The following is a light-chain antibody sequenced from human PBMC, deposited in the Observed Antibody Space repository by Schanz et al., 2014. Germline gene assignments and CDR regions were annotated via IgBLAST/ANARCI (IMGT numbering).Light chain of an antibody. J-gene: IGKJ2*01. CDR3: QQYNNWPPYT. V-gene: IGKV3-15*01. CDR2: GAS. CDR1: QSVSSN. Sequence: EIVMTQSPATLSVSPGERATLSCRASQSVSSNLAWYQQKPGQAPRLLIYGASTRATGIPARFSGSGSGTEFTLTISRLEPEDFAVYYCQQYNNWPPYTFGQGTKLEIK.